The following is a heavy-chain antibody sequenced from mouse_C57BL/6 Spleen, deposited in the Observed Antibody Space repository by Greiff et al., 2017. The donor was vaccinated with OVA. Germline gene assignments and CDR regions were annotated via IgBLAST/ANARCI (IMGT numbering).Heavy chain of an antibody. CDR1: GFSLTSYG. V-gene: IGHV2-2*01. CDR3: ARELGRYFDV. CDR2: IWRGGST. Sequence: QVQLQQSGPGLVQPSQSLSITCTVSGFSLTSYGVHWVRQSPGKGLEWLGVIWRGGSTDYNAAFISRLSISKDNSKSHVFFKMNSLQADDTAIYYCARELGRYFDVWGTGTTVTVSA. D-gene: IGHD4-1*01. J-gene: IGHJ1*03.